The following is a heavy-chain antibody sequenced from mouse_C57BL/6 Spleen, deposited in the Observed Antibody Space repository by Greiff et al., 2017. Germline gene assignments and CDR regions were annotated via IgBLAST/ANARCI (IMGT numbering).Heavy chain of an antibody. J-gene: IGHJ3*01. CDR1: GYAFSSSW. D-gene: IGHD2-4*01. CDR2: IYPGDGDT. CDR3: ASPDYDWFAY. Sequence: QVQLQQSGPELVKPGASVKISCKASGYAFSSSWMNWVKQRPGKGLEWIGRIYPGDGDTNYNGKFKGKATLTADKSSSTAYMQLSSLTSEDSAVYFCASPDYDWFAYWGQGTLVTVSA. V-gene: IGHV1-82*01.